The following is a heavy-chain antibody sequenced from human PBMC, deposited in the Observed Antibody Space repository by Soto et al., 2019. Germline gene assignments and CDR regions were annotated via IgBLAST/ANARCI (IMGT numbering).Heavy chain of an antibody. D-gene: IGHD1-26*01. Sequence: PGGSLRLSCASSGFTFGSYDMYWVRQAPGKGLEWVAVIYSGGSTYYSDSVKGRFTISRDNSKNTLYLQMNSLRAEDTAVYYCARDIGGMDVWGQGTTVTVSS. CDR1: GFTFGSYD. CDR3: ARDIGGMDV. V-gene: IGHV3-53*01. CDR2: IYSGGST. J-gene: IGHJ6*02.